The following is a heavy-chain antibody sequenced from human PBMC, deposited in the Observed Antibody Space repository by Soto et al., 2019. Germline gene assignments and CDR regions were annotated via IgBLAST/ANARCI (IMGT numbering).Heavy chain of an antibody. J-gene: IGHJ6*02. D-gene: IGHD2-15*01. CDR2: IYPGDSGS. V-gene: IGHV5-51*01. CDR3: ARLVGATHGMDV. CDR1: GYRFTNYW. Sequence: PGESLKLSCDNSGYRFTNYWIAWVRQMPGKGLEWMGIIYPGDSGSRYSPSFQGQVTISADKSFSTAYLQWSSLKASDTAIYYCARLVGATHGMDVWGQGTTVTVSS.